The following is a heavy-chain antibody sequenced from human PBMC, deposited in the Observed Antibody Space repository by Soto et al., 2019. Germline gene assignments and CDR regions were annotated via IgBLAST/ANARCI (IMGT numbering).Heavy chain of an antibody. CDR1: PFSFSTYA. V-gene: IGHV3-23*01. D-gene: IGHD3-9*01. CDR2: ISGSGDST. CDR3: AKTVFTGYY. Sequence: PGGSLRLSCAASPFSFSTYAMSWGRQAPGKGLEWVSTISGSGDSTYYADSMKGRFTISRDNSKNTLFLQMHNLRAEHSALYYCAKTVFTGYY. J-gene: IGHJ6*01.